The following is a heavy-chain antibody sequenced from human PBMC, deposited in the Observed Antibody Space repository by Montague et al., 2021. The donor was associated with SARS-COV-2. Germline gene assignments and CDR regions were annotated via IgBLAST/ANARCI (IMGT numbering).Heavy chain of an antibody. V-gene: IGHV2-70*01. CDR1: GFSLSTSGMC. Sequence: PALVKPTQTLTLTCTFSGFSLSTSGMCVSWIRQAPGKALEWLALIDWDDDKYYSTSLKTRLTISKDTSKNQVVLTITNMDPVDTATYYCARIRAGSTYDAFDIWGQGTMVTVSS. J-gene: IGHJ3*02. D-gene: IGHD3-10*01. CDR3: ARIRAGSTYDAFDI. CDR2: IDWDDDK.